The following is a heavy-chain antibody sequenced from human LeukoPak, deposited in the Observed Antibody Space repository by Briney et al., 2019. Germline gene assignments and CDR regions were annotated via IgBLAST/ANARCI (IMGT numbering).Heavy chain of an antibody. CDR3: ARDVGSWIQLSWESYNWFDP. CDR2: ISYDGSNK. Sequence: GGSLRLSCADSGFTFSSYAMHWVRQAPGKGLEWVAVISYDGSNKYYADSVKGRFTISRDNSKNTLYLQMNSPRAEDTAVYYCARDVGSWIQLSWESYNWFDPWGQGTLVTVSS. CDR1: GFTFSSYA. D-gene: IGHD5-18*01. V-gene: IGHV3-30*01. J-gene: IGHJ5*02.